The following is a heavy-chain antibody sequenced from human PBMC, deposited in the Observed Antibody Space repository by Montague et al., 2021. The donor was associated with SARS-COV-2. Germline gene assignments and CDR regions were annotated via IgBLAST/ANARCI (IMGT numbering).Heavy chain of an antibody. V-gene: IGHV4-34*01. J-gene: IGHJ1*01. CDR1: GGSFGVHY. CDR2: INRSGST. CDR3: AEGFTSWSGAGY. Sequence: SETLSLTCAVSGGSFGVHYWSWVRRPPGRGLEGIGGINRSGSTNFNPSLKSRFTMSVDTSTNQFSLKLTSVTAADTAVYFCAEGFTSWSGAGYWSQGTLVTVSS. D-gene: IGHD3-10*01.